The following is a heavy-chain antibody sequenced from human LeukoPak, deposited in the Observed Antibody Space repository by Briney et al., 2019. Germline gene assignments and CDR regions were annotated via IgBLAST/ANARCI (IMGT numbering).Heavy chain of an antibody. D-gene: IGHD2/OR15-2a*01. V-gene: IGHV3-30*03. CDR2: ISYDGSNK. J-gene: IGHJ4*02. CDR1: GFTFSSYG. CDR3: ARDFPFRD. Sequence: PGGSLRLSCAASGFTFSSYGMHWVRQAPGKGLEWVAVISYDGSNKYYADSVKGRFTISRDNSKNTLYLQMDSLRAEDTAVYYCARDFPFRDWGQGTLVTVSS.